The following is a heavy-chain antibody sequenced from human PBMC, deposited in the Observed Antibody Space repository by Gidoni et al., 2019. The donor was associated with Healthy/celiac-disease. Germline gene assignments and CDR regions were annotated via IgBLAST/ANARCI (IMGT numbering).Heavy chain of an antibody. D-gene: IGHD4-17*01. J-gene: IGHJ4*02. CDR3: SRLLDYGGIIDY. CDR2: IYYSGST. Sequence: QLQMQESGPGLVKPSETLSLTYTVSGGSISSSSYYWGWIRQPPGKGLEWIGMIYYSGSTYYTPSLKSRVTISGDTAKNQFSLKLSSVTDTDTAVYYCSRLLDYGGIIDYWGQGTMVTVSS. CDR1: GGSISSSSYY. V-gene: IGHV4-39*01.